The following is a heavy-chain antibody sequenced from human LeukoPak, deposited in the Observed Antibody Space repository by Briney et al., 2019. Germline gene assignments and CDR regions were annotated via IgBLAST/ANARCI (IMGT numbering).Heavy chain of an antibody. V-gene: IGHV3-23*01. CDR1: GFTFSNYA. CDR3: AKELQQLDY. CDR2: ISDSGGNT. J-gene: IGHJ4*02. Sequence: GGSLRLSCAASGFTFSNYAMSWVRQAPGKGLKWVSAISDSGGNTYYADSVKGRFTISRDNSKNTLYLQMNSLRAEDTAVYYCAKELQQLDYWGQGTLVTVSS. D-gene: IGHD6-13*01.